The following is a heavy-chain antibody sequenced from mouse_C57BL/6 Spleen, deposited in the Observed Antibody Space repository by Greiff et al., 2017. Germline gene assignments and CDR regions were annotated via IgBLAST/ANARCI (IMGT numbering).Heavy chain of an antibody. J-gene: IGHJ4*01. CDR2: IHPNSGST. D-gene: IGHD2-3*01. CDR3: ARNGWLLAMDY. Sequence: QVQLQQPGAELVKPGASVKLSCKASGYTFTSYWMHWVKQRPGQGLEWIGMIHPNSGSTNYNEKFKSKATLTVDKSSSTAYMQLSSLTSEDSAVYYCARNGWLLAMDYGGQGTSVTVSS. V-gene: IGHV1-64*01. CDR1: GYTFTSYW.